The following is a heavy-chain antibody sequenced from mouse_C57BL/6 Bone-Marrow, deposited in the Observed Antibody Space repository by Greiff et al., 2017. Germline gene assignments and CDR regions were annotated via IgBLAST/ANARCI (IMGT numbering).Heavy chain of an antibody. D-gene: IGHD1-1*01. CDR1: GYTFTGYW. Sequence: QVQLQQSGAELMKPGASVKLSCKATGYTFTGYWIEWVKQRPGHGLEWIGEILPGSGSTNYNEKFKGKATFTADTSSNTAYMQLSSLPTEDSSIYYWASPIYYYGSSYWGQGTLVTVSA. CDR3: ASPIYYYGSSY. V-gene: IGHV1-9*01. CDR2: ILPGSGST. J-gene: IGHJ3*01.